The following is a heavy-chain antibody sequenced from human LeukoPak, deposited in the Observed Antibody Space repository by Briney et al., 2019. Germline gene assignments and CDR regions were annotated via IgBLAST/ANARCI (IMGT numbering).Heavy chain of an antibody. CDR1: GYTFTSYG. V-gene: IGHV1-18*01. J-gene: IGHJ4*02. CDR3: ARERRPYSYGYYGFDY. D-gene: IGHD5-18*01. Sequence: ASVKVSCKASGYTFTSYGISWVRPAPGQGLEWMGCICAYKVNTNYAQKLQGRDTMTTDTSTRTAYIELRSRRSDDTDVYCWARERRPYSYGYYGFDYWGQGTLVTVSS. CDR2: ICAYKVNT.